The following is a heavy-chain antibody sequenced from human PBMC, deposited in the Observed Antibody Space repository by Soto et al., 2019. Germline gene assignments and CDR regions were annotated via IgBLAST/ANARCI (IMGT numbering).Heavy chain of an antibody. J-gene: IGHJ4*02. D-gene: IGHD2-2*01. CDR3: ARAGVDIVVVPAAIPHY. V-gene: IGHV3-21*01. CDR2: ISSSSSYI. Sequence: NWVRQAPGKGLEWVSSISSSSSYIYYADSVKGRFTISRDNAKNSLYLQMNSLRAEDTAVYYCARAGVDIVVVPAAIPHYWGQGTLVTVSS.